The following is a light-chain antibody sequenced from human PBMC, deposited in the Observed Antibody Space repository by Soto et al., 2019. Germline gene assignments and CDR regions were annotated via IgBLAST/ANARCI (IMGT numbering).Light chain of an antibody. CDR3: QHRSNWPPG. J-gene: IGKJ5*01. Sequence: EIVLTQSPATLSLSPGERATLSCRASQSVGSYLAWFQQTPGQAPRLLIYDTSNRATGIPARFSGSGSGTDFTLTISSLAPEDFAVYYCQHRSNWPPGFGQGTRLEIK. CDR2: DTS. CDR1: QSVGSY. V-gene: IGKV3-11*01.